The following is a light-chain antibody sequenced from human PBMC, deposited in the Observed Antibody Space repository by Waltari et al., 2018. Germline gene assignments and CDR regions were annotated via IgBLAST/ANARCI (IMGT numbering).Light chain of an antibody. J-gene: IGLJ3*02. CDR2: EVS. CDR3: CSYAGSSTLV. CDR1: SSDVGSYNL. Sequence: QSALTQPASVSGSPGQSITISCTGTSSDVGSYNLVSWYQQHPGKAPQLMIYEVSKRPSGVCNRFSGSKSGNTASLTISGLQAEDEADYYCCSYAGSSTLVFGGGTKLIVL. V-gene: IGLV2-23*02.